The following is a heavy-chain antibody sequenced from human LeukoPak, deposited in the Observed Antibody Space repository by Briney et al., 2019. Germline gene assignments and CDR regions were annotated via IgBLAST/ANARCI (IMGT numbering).Heavy chain of an antibody. J-gene: IGHJ4*02. CDR1: GFTFSSYG. Sequence: GGSLRLSCAASGFTFSSYGMHWVRQAPGKGLEWGAVISYDGSNKSYADSVKGRFTISRDNSKNTLYLQMNSLRGEDTAVYYCAKEENWIQLWLKYWGQGTLVTVSS. D-gene: IGHD5-18*01. CDR3: AKEENWIQLWLKY. V-gene: IGHV3-30*18. CDR2: ISYDGSNK.